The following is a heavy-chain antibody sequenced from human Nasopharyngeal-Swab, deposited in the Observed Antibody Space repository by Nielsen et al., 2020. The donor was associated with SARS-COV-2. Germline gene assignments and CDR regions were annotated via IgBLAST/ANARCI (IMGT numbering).Heavy chain of an antibody. CDR2: IYYSGST. V-gene: IGHV4-39*07. CDR3: ARGLSGVVPAPVLGLGPWYSYYYMDV. J-gene: IGHJ6*03. Sequence: SETLSLTCTVSGGSISSSSYYWVWIRQPPGKGLEWIGSIYYSGSTNYNPSLKSRVTVSVDTSKNQFSLRLTSVTAADTAVYYCARGLSGVVPAPVLGLGPWYSYYYMDVWDKGTTVTVSS. CDR1: GGSISSSSYY. D-gene: IGHD2-2*01.